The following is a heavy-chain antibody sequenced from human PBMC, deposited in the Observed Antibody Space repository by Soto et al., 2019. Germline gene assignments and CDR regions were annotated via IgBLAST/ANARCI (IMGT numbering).Heavy chain of an antibody. CDR2: IYYSGST. J-gene: IGHJ4*02. CDR3: ARGGYGSGSSFYFDY. V-gene: IGHV4-31*03. Sequence: PSETLPLTCTVSGGSISSGGYYWSWLRHHPGKGLEWIGYIYYSGSTYYNPSLKSRVTISLDTSKKQFSLKLSSVTAADTAVYYCARGGYGSGSSFYFDYWGQGTLVTV. D-gene: IGHD3-10*01. CDR1: GGSISSGGYY.